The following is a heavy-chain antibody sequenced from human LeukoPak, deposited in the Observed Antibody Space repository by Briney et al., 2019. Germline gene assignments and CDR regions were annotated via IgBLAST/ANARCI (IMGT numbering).Heavy chain of an antibody. Sequence: GGSLRLSCAASGFTFSNYAMSWVRQAPGKGLEWVSTFGGDGVSTYYADSVKGRFTISRDNSKNTLYLQMNSLRAEDTAIYYCAKRITLITSPYFDHWGQGTLVIVSS. CDR3: AKRITLITSPYFDH. CDR2: FGGDGVST. J-gene: IGHJ4*02. D-gene: IGHD3-22*01. V-gene: IGHV3-23*01. CDR1: GFTFSNYA.